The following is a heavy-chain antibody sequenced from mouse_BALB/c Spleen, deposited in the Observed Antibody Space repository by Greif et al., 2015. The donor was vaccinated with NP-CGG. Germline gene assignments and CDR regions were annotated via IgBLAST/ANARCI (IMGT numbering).Heavy chain of an antibody. CDR2: IDPANINP. J-gene: IGHJ3*01. Sequence: EVKLVESGAVLVKRGASVKLSCTASGFNIKDTYLHWVKQRPEQRLEWLGRIDPANINPKYAPKFQGKATITPDTSSNTAYLQLSSLTSEDTAVDFGAKAYYKSLGFAYWGQGPLVTVSA. CDR3: AKAYYKSLGFAY. D-gene: IGHD2-12*01. V-gene: IGHV14-3*02. CDR1: GFNIKDTY.